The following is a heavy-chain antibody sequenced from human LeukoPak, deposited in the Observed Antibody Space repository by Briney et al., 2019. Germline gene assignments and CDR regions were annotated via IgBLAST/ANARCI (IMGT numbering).Heavy chain of an antibody. V-gene: IGHV3-30*02. Sequence: PGGSLRLSCAASGFTFSSYGMHWVRQAPGKGLEWVAFIRYDGSNKYYADSVKGRFTISRDNSKNTLYLQMNSLRAEDTAVYYCAKDRSITIFGVVKPHFDYWGQGTLVTVSS. D-gene: IGHD3-3*01. CDR3: AKDRSITIFGVVKPHFDY. CDR1: GFTFSSYG. CDR2: IRYDGSNK. J-gene: IGHJ4*02.